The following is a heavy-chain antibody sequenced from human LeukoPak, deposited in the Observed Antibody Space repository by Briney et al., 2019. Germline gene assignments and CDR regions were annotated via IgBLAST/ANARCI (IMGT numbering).Heavy chain of an antibody. V-gene: IGHV3-33*01. CDR3: ARMSATYLDY. J-gene: IGHJ4*02. CDR1: GFTFSSHG. Sequence: GGSLRLSCAASGFTFSSHGMRWVRQAPGKGLEWAAVIWFDGTKKYYADSVKGRFTISRDNSKNTLYLQMNSLRADDTAIYYCARMSATYLDYWGQGPLVTVSS. D-gene: IGHD3-3*01. CDR2: IWFDGTKK.